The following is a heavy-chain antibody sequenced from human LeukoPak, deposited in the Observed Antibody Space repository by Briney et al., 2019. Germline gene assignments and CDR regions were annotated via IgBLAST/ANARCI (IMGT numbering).Heavy chain of an antibody. CDR3: ARVSFYYGSGSSDDY. J-gene: IGHJ4*02. Sequence: ASVKVSFKASGYTFTSYGISWVRQAPGQGLEWMGWISAYNGNTNYAQKLQGRVTMTTDTSTSTAYMELRSLRSDDTAVYYCARVSFYYGSGSSDDYWGQGTLVTVSS. CDR1: GYTFTSYG. CDR2: ISAYNGNT. D-gene: IGHD3-10*01. V-gene: IGHV1-18*01.